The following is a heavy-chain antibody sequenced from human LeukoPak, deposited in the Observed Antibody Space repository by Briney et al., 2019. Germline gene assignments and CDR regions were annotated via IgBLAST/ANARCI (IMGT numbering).Heavy chain of an antibody. CDR3: ARYPRTGSPRPYYFDY. J-gene: IGHJ4*02. V-gene: IGHV3-33*08. D-gene: IGHD1-26*01. CDR1: GFTFSSHG. Sequence: GGTLRLSCGASGFTFSSHGMNWVRQAPGKGLEWVAFIRYDLSNKYYADSVKGRFTISRDNAKNSLYLQMNSLRAEDTAVYYCARYPRTGSPRPYYFDYWGQGTLVTVSS. CDR2: IRYDLSNK.